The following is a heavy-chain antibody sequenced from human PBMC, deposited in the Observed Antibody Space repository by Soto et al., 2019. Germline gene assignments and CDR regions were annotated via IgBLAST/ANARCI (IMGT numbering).Heavy chain of an antibody. CDR2: ISGRADST. Sequence: LRLSCAASGFAFNIYAMSWVRQAPGKGLEWVSVISGRADSTNYADSVKGRFTISRDNSKNTVYLQMNSMRVEDTAVYYCAKDRNNYGSGSYFDYWGQGTLVTVSS. J-gene: IGHJ4*02. V-gene: IGHV3-23*01. CDR3: AKDRNNYGSGSYFDY. CDR1: GFAFNIYA. D-gene: IGHD3-10*01.